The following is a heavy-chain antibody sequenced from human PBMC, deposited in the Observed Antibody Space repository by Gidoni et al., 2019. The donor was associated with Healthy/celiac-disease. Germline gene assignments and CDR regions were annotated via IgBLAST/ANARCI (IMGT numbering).Heavy chain of an antibody. CDR3: AKDSLGSRWLDAFDI. J-gene: IGHJ3*02. D-gene: IGHD6-19*01. CDR1: GFTFSSYA. Sequence: GGLGQPGGSLRLSCAAYGFTFSSYAMSWVRQAPGKGLGWVAAIRGSGWSTYYADPLKGRFTISSDNSKNPLYLQMNSLRAEDTAVYYCAKDSLGSRWLDAFDIWGQGTMFTVSS. CDR2: IRGSGWST. V-gene: IGHV3-23*01.